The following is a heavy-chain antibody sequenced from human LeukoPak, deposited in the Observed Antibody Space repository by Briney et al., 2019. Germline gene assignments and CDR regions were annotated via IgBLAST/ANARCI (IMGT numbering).Heavy chain of an antibody. CDR1: GGSISSYY. CDR3: ARVQAYGGKGYFDY. V-gene: IGHV4-59*01. D-gene: IGHD4-23*01. J-gene: IGHJ4*02. Sequence: PSETLSLTCTVSGGSISSYYWSWIRQPPGKGLEWIGYIYYSGSTNYNPSLKSRVAISVDTSKNQFSLKLSSVTAADTAVYYCARVQAYGGKGYFDYWGQGTLVTVSS. CDR2: IYYSGST.